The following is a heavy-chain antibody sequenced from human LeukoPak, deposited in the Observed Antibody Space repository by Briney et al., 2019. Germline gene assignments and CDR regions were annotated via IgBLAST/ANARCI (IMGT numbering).Heavy chain of an antibody. V-gene: IGHV4-31*03. CDR3: ARDHGDLAFDI. CDR1: GGSISSGGYY. Sequence: SSETLSLTCTVSGGSISSGGYYWSWIRQHPGKGLEWIGYIYYSGSTYYNPSLKSRVTISVDTSKNQFSLKLSSVTAADTAVYYCARDHGDLAFDIWGQGTMVTVSS. D-gene: IGHD3-3*01. CDR2: IYYSGST. J-gene: IGHJ3*02.